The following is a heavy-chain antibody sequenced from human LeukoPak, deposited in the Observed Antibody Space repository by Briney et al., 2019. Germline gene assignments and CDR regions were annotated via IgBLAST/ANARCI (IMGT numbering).Heavy chain of an antibody. D-gene: IGHD3-22*01. Sequence: SETLSLTCTVSGGSISSYYWSWIRQPPGKELEWIGYIYNSGSNKYNPALKSRFTISVDTAKNPFSLELCSVTAADQAVYYCARGNYRYNYDTSGTYSWFDPWGQGTLVTVSS. J-gene: IGHJ5*02. CDR3: ARGNYRYNYDTSGTYSWFDP. V-gene: IGHV4-59*01. CDR2: IYNSGSN. CDR1: GGSISSYY.